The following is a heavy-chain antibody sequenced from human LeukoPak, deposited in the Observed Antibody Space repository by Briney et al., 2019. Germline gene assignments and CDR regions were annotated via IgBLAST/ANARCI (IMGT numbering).Heavy chain of an antibody. V-gene: IGHV4-61*02. Sequence: SQTLSLTCTVSGGSISSGSYYWSWIRQPAGKGLEWIGRIYTSGSTNYNPSRKSRVTISVDTSKNQFSLRLSSVTAADTAVYYCARSLSPDSSGYSRAFDYWGQGTLVTVSS. D-gene: IGHD3-22*01. CDR1: GGSISSGSYY. J-gene: IGHJ4*02. CDR3: ARSLSPDSSGYSRAFDY. CDR2: IYTSGST.